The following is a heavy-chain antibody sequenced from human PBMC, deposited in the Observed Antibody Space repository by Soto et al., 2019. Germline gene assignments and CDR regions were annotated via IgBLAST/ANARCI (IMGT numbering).Heavy chain of an antibody. D-gene: IGHD6-6*01. CDR3: ARDGGQLEDYFDY. Sequence: GGSLRLSCAASGFTFSRHWMSWLRQAPGKGLEWVANINEDESDKYYVDSVKGRFTISRDNAKNSLYLQMSNLRVEDTAVYYCARDGGQLEDYFDYWGQGTTVTVSS. V-gene: IGHV3-7*01. J-gene: IGHJ4*02. CDR1: GFTFSRHW. CDR2: INEDESDK.